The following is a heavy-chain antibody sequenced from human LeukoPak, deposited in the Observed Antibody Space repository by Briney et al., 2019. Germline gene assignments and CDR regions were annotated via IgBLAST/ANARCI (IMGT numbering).Heavy chain of an antibody. Sequence: ASVNVSCKASGYTFTGYYMHWVRQAPGQGLEWMGWINPNSGGTNYAQKFQGWVTMTRDTSISTAYMELSRLRSDDTAVYYCAREGSSLSPFDYWGQGTLVTVSS. V-gene: IGHV1-2*04. CDR1: GYTFTGYY. J-gene: IGHJ4*02. D-gene: IGHD6-19*01. CDR3: AREGSSLSPFDY. CDR2: INPNSGGT.